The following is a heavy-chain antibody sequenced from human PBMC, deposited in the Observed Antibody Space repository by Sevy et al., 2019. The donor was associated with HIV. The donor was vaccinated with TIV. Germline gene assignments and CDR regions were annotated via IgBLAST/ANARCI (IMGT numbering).Heavy chain of an antibody. J-gene: IGHJ6*03. CDR3: AINSGSYYYYYYMDV. CDR2: IIPIFGTA. CDR1: GGTFSSYA. V-gene: IGHV1-69*06. Sequence: ASVKVSCKASGGTFSSYAISWVRQAPGQGLEWMGGIIPIFGTANYAQKFQGRVTITADKSTSTAYMELSSLRSEDTAVYYCAINSGSYYYYYYMDVWCKGTTVTVSS. D-gene: IGHD1-26*01.